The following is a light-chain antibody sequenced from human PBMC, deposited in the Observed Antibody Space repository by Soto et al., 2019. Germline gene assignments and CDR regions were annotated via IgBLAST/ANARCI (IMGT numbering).Light chain of an antibody. V-gene: IGKV1-39*01. J-gene: IGKJ3*01. CDR1: QSISAY. CDR3: QQSYSTPVT. Sequence: DIQMTQSPSSLSASVGDRVTITCRASQSISAYLNWYQQKPRKAPKLLIYAASNLQSGVPSRFSGSGSGTDFTLTISSLQPEDFAIYYCQQSYSTPVTFGPGTKVDIK. CDR2: AAS.